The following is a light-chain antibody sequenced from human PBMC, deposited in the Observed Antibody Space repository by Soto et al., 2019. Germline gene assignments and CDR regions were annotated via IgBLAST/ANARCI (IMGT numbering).Light chain of an antibody. V-gene: IGKV3-20*01. J-gene: IGKJ1*01. CDR2: VAS. CDR1: QSVSSSY. Sequence: EIVLTQSPGTLSLSPGERVILSCRASQSVSSSYLAWYQQKPGQAPRLLIYVASSRATGVPDRFSGSGSGTDFTLTISRLEPEDFAVYYCQQYGSSPRTFGQGTKVEIK. CDR3: QQYGSSPRT.